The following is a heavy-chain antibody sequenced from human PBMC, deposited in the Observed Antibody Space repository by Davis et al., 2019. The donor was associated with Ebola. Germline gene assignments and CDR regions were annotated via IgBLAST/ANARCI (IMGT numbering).Heavy chain of an antibody. Sequence: PGGSLRLSCAVYGGSFTSYSWSWMRQPPGKGLEWIGKINLNGGTNYNPSLKSRVTISLDTSKNQFSLKVDSVTAADTAVYYCAREDVTGGVVTKWGQGTLVTVSS. CDR2: INLNGGT. V-gene: IGHV4-34*01. CDR1: GGSFTSYS. D-gene: IGHD3-3*01. CDR3: AREDVTGGVVTK. J-gene: IGHJ4*02.